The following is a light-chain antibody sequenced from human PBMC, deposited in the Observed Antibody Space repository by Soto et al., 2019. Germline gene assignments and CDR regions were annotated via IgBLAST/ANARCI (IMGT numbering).Light chain of an antibody. CDR2: DVT. V-gene: IGLV2-14*02. CDR3: SSYTSTRTL. Sequence: QSALTQPASVSGSPGQSITISCTGTSSDVGAYDLVSWYQHHPGKVPKLVIYDVTNRPSGVSNRFSGSKSGNTASLTISGLQAEDEADYFCSSYTSTRTLFGTGTKVTVL. J-gene: IGLJ1*01. CDR1: SSDVGAYDL.